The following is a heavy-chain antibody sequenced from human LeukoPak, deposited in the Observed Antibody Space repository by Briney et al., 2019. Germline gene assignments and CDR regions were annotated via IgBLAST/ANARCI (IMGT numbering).Heavy chain of an antibody. CDR3: AREPYFYDYTGYHYFDY. J-gene: IGHJ4*02. Sequence: ASVKVSCTASGYIFTKYGISWLRQAPGQGLEWMGWISTNDGNTNYAQKFQDRVTMTTDTSKSTAYMELRSLRSDDTAVYHCAREPYFYDYTGYHYFDYWGQGTLVTVSS. D-gene: IGHD3-22*01. CDR1: GYIFTKYG. CDR2: ISTNDGNT. V-gene: IGHV1-18*01.